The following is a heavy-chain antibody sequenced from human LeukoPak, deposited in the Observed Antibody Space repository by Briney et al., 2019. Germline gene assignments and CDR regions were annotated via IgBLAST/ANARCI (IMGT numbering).Heavy chain of an antibody. J-gene: IGHJ4*02. CDR3: ARKKPAGKGIWGDYGLGVFAS. D-gene: IGHD4-17*01. CDR1: GGTFSSYA. V-gene: IGHV1-69*04. CDR2: IIPILGIA. Sequence: ASVKVSCKASGGTFSSYAISWVRQAPGQGLEWMGRIIPILGIANYAQKFQGRVTITADKSTSTAYMELSSLRSEDTAVYYCARKKPAGKGIWGDYGLGVFASWGQGPLVPVPS.